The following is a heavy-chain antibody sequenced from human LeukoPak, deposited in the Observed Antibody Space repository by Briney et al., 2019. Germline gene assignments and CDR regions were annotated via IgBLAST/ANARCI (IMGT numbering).Heavy chain of an antibody. CDR1: GGSISSYY. Sequence: SETLSLTCTVSGGSISSYYWSWIRQPPGKGLEWIGYIYYSGSTNYNPSLKSRVTISVDTSKNQFSLKLSSATAADTAVYYCARGGYYYDSSGYYSSPSGYWGQGTLVTVSS. CDR2: IYYSGST. J-gene: IGHJ4*02. D-gene: IGHD3-22*01. V-gene: IGHV4-59*12. CDR3: ARGGYYYDSSGYYSSPSGY.